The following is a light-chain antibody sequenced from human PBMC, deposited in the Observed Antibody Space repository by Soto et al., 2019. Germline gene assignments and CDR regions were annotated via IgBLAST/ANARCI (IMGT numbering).Light chain of an antibody. V-gene: IGKV3-20*01. CDR1: QTVRNNY. J-gene: IGKJ1*01. CDR2: DAS. Sequence: VLTQSPATLSLSPGERASLSCRASQTVRNNYLAWYQQKPGQAPRLRIYDASSRATGIPDRFSGGGSGTDFTLTISRLEPEDFAVYYCQQYGSSGTFGQGTKVDIK. CDR3: QQYGSSGT.